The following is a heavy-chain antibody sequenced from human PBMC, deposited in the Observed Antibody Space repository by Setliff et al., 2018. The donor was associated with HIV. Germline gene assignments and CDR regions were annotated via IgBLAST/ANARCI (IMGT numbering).Heavy chain of an antibody. CDR2: IYRGGTT. CDR3: ARVGDTRDEAFDV. V-gene: IGHV3-53*01. CDR1: GFSVSNNY. J-gene: IGHJ3*01. Sequence: GYLRLSCAASGFSVSNNYMSWVRQAPGKGLEWVSVIYRGGTTHYADSVKGRFTISRDSSKNTLNLQMNSLTAEDTAVYHCARVGDTRDEAFDVWGQGTMVTVSS. D-gene: IGHD2-21*01.